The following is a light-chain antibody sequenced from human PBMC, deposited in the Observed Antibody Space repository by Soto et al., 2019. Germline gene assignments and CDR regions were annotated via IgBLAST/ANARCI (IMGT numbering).Light chain of an antibody. CDR1: SSDVGASDY. J-gene: IGLJ1*01. V-gene: IGLV2-11*01. CDR2: EVN. CDR3: CSYAGSYTWV. Sequence: QSVLTQPPSASGSPGQSVAISCTGTSSDVGASDYVSWYQQHSGKAPKLLLYEVNKRPSGVPDRFSGSKSGNTASLTISGLQAEDEADYYCCSYAGSYTWVFGTGTKLTVL.